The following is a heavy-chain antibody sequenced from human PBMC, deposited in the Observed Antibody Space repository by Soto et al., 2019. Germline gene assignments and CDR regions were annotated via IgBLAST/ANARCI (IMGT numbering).Heavy chain of an antibody. V-gene: IGHV4-30-4*01. CDR1: GGSIISGDYC. D-gene: IGHD6-13*01. CDR2: IYYSGST. J-gene: IGHJ6*02. CDR3: ARVQLVLYYYGMDV. Sequence: SETLSLTCTVSGGSIISGDYCWSWIRQPPGKGLEWIGYIYYSGSTYYNPSLKSRVTISVDTSKNQFSLKLSSVTAADTAVYYCARVQLVLYYYGMDVWGQGTTVTVSS.